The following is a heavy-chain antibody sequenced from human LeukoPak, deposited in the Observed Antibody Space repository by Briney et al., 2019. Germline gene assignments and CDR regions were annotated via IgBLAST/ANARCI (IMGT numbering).Heavy chain of an antibody. J-gene: IGHJ6*03. CDR3: ARVPESYGSGRRHNYYYYYMDG. CDR2: IHYSGST. D-gene: IGHD3-10*01. CDR1: GGSISSYY. Sequence: SVTLSLTCTVSGGSISSYYWSWIRQPPGNGLEWIGYIHYSGSTNYNPSLKSRVTISVDASKNQFSLKLSSRTAADTAVYYCARVPESYGSGRRHNYYYYYMDGWGKGTTVTISS. V-gene: IGHV4-59*01.